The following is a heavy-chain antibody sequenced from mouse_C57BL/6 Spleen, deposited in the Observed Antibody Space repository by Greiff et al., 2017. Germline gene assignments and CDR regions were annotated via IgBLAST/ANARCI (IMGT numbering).Heavy chain of an antibody. V-gene: IGHV1-81*01. Sequence: QVQLQQSGAELARPGASVKLSCKASGYTFTSYGISWVKQRTGQGLEWIGEIYPRSGNTYYNEKFKGKATLNADKSSSTAYMELRSLTSEDSAVYFCARERIYDGYYYAMDYWGQGTSVTVSS. CDR2: IYPRSGNT. CDR1: GYTFTSYG. D-gene: IGHD2-3*01. CDR3: ARERIYDGYYYAMDY. J-gene: IGHJ4*01.